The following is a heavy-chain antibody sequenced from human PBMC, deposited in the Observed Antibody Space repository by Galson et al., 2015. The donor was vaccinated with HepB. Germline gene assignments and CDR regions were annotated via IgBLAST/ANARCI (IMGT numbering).Heavy chain of an antibody. Sequence: SVKVSCKASGGTFSNYAISWVRQAPGQGLEWMGGIIPLFDITNYAQNFQDRVTLSADESTSTVYMELSSLRSEDTAMYYCASGRRDGYRYFDYWGQGTLVTVSS. CDR1: GGTFSNYA. J-gene: IGHJ4*02. V-gene: IGHV1-69*13. D-gene: IGHD5-24*01. CDR2: IIPLFDIT. CDR3: ASGRRDGYRYFDY.